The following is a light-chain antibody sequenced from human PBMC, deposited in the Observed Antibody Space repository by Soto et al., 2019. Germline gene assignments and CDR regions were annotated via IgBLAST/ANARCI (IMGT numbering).Light chain of an antibody. CDR3: QQYGSPPRT. J-gene: IGKJ4*02. V-gene: IGKV3-20*01. CDR1: QSLFSSY. Sequence: EIVLTQSPGTLSLSPGERATLSCRASQSLFSSYLAWYQQRPGQAPRLLIHGASTRAPGIPDRFSGSGSGTDFVLTISSLDLDDFAVYYCQQYGSPPRTFGEGTKVEIK. CDR2: GAS.